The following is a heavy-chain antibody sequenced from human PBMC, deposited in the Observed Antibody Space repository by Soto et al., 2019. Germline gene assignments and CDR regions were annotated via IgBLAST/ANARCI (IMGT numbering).Heavy chain of an antibody. CDR1: GFTFSSYG. Sequence: ESGGGVVQPGRSLRLSCAASGFTFSSYGMHWVRQAPGKGLEWVAVISYDGSNKYYADSVKGRFTISRDNSKNTLYLQMNSLRAEDTAVYYCAKDSEISAVAGVDYWGQGTLVTVSS. CDR2: ISYDGSNK. V-gene: IGHV3-30*18. J-gene: IGHJ4*02. CDR3: AKDSEISAVAGVDY. D-gene: IGHD6-19*01.